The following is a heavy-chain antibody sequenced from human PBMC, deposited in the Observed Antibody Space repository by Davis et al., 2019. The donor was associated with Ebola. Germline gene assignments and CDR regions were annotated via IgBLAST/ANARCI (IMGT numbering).Heavy chain of an antibody. CDR2: IKSKANSYAT. D-gene: IGHD4-17*01. Sequence: PGSSLRPSVPPPGFPSSASAMHWVPQASGKGLKWVGRIKSKANSYATEYAASVKARFTISIDDSKNTAYLQMSSLKTEDKAVYYYTGNTRYGDYVAEDYWGQGTLVTVSS. J-gene: IGHJ4*02. V-gene: IGHV3-73*01. CDR3: TGNTRYGDYVAEDY. CDR1: GFPSSASA.